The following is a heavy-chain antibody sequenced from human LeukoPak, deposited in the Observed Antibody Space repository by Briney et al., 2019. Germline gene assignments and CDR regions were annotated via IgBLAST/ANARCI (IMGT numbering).Heavy chain of an antibody. CDR1: GFTFSSYG. CDR3: ARADYQLLSPSYNWFDP. V-gene: IGHV3-33*01. CDR2: IWYDGSNK. Sequence: GGSLRLSCAASGFTFSSYGMHWVRQAPGKGREWGAVIWYDGSNKYYADSVKGRFTISRDNSKNTLYLQMNSLRAEDTAVYYCARADYQLLSPSYNWFDPWGQGTLVTVSS. D-gene: IGHD2-2*01. J-gene: IGHJ5*02.